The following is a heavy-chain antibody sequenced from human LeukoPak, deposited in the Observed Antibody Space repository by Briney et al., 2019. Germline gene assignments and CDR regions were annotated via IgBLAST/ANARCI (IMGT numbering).Heavy chain of an antibody. D-gene: IGHD6-19*01. CDR1: GFTFSRYW. J-gene: IGHJ4*02. Sequence: PGGSLRLSCAASGFTFSRYWMSWVRQAPGKGLEWVANIKQDGSEKYYVDSVKGRFTISRDNAKNSLYLQMNSLRAEDTAVYYCARAKIAVADYWGQGTLVTVSS. CDR2: IKQDGSEK. CDR3: ARAKIAVADY. V-gene: IGHV3-7*01.